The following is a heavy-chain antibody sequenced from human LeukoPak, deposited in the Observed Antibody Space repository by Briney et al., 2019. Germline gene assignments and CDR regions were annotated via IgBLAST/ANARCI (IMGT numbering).Heavy chain of an antibody. J-gene: IGHJ4*02. CDR2: IKQDGSEK. Sequence: PGGSLRLSCAASGFTFSSYWMSWVRQAPGKGLEWVANIKQDGSEKYYVDSVKGRFTISRDNAKNSLYLQMNSLRAEDTAVYYCARALFPLLGTAMVYWGQGTLVTVSS. CDR3: ARALFPLLGTAMVY. CDR1: GFTFSSYW. D-gene: IGHD5-18*01. V-gene: IGHV3-7*01.